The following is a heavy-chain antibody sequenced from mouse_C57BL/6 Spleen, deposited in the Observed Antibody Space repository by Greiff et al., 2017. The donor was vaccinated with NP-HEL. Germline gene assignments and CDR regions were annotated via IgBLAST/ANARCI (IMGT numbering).Heavy chain of an antibody. J-gene: IGHJ4*01. D-gene: IGHD2-1*01. Sequence: EVQLQQSGPELVKPGASVKISCKASGYTFTDYYMNWVKQSHGKSLEWIGDINPNNGGTSYNQKFKGKATLTVDKSSSTAYMELSSLTSEDSAVYYCARGDGNYYAMDYWGQGTSVTVSS. CDR2: INPNNGGT. CDR1: GYTFTDYY. V-gene: IGHV1-26*01. CDR3: ARGDGNYYAMDY.